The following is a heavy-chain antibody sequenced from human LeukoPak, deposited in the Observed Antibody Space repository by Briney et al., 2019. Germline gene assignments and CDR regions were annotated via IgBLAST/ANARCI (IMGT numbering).Heavy chain of an antibody. J-gene: IGHJ4*02. CDR2: INSDGSST. D-gene: IGHD3-16*01. V-gene: IGHV3-74*01. CDR1: GFIFSNYW. CDR3: ATGGAQYYDY. Sequence: GGSLRLSCAASGFIFSNYWMHWVRQAPGKGLVWVSRINSDGSSTIYVDSVKGRFTISRDNAKNTVVLQMNSLSAEDTAVYYCATGGAQYYDYWGQGTVVTVSS.